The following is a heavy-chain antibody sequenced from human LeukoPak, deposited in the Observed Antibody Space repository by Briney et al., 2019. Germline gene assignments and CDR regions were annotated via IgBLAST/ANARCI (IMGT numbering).Heavy chain of an antibody. D-gene: IGHD6-19*01. Sequence: GASVKVSCKASGYTFTSYYMHWVRQAPGQGLEWMGMINPSGGSTSYAQKFQGRVTMTRDTSTSTVYMELSSLRSEDTAVYYCASGYSSGWHGPGYYGMDVWGKGTTVTVSS. CDR1: GYTFTSYY. V-gene: IGHV1-46*01. CDR2: INPSGGST. CDR3: ASGYSSGWHGPGYYGMDV. J-gene: IGHJ6*04.